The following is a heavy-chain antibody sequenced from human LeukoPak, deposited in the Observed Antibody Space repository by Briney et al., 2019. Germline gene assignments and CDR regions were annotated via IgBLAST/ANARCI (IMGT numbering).Heavy chain of an antibody. CDR2: ISADGGDI. V-gene: IGHV3-23*01. CDR3: AKDPPHSDRSIYSDNS. CDR1: GFIFSNNI. J-gene: IGHJ4*02. D-gene: IGHD3-22*01. Sequence: GGSLRLSCAASGFIFSNNIMNWVRQAPGKGLEWVSVISADGGDIYYADSVNGRFTISRDNSKNTLHLQMDSLRAEDTAVYYCAKDPPHSDRSIYSDNSWGQGTPVTVSS.